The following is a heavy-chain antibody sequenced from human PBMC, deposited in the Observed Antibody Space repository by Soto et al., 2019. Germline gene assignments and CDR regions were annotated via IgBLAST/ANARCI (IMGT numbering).Heavy chain of an antibody. CDR1: GYTFTSYG. V-gene: IGHV1-18*04. D-gene: IGHD3-16*01. CDR2: ISAHNGNT. Sequence: ASVKVSWKASGYTFTSYGISWVRPAPGQGLEWMGWISAHNGNTNYAQKLQGRVTVTTDTSTSTACMELRSLRSDDTAVHHCAGGIMITFGGTRPGTYFDYWGQGTLVIASS. J-gene: IGHJ4*02. CDR3: AGGIMITFGGTRPGTYFDY.